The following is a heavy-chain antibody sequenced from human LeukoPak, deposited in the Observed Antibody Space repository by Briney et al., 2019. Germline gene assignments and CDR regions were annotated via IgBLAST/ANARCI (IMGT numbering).Heavy chain of an antibody. CDR2: IIPIFGIA. J-gene: IGHJ4*02. Sequence: GSSVKVSCKASGGTFSSYAISWVRQAPGQGLEWMGRIIPIFGIANYAQEFQGRVTITADKSTSTAYMELSSLRSEDTAVYYCARGDCSSTSCSFDYWGQGTLVTVSS. CDR1: GGTFSSYA. V-gene: IGHV1-69*04. CDR3: ARGDCSSTSCSFDY. D-gene: IGHD2-2*01.